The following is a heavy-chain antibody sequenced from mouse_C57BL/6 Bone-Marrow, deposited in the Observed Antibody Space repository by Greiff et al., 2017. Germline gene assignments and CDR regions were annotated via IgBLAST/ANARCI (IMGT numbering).Heavy chain of an antibody. CDR1: GYTFTSYW. J-gene: IGHJ3*01. CDR2: IDPSDSYT. V-gene: IGHV1-50*01. CDR3: ARTSF. Sequence: QVQLKQPGAELVKPGASVKLSCKASGYTFTSYWMQWVKQRPGQGLEWIGEIDPSDSYTNYNQKFKGKATLTVDTSSNTAYMQLSSLTSEDSAVYYCARTSFWGQGTLVTVSA. D-gene: IGHD1-2*01.